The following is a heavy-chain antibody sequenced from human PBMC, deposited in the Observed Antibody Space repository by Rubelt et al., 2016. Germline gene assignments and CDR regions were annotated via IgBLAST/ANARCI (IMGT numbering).Heavy chain of an antibody. D-gene: IGHD1-26*01. Sequence: QVQLVQSGAEVKKPGSSVKVSCKASGGTFSSYAISWVRQAPGQGLEWMGGIIPIFGTATYARKVQGRVTITADKSTSTAYMELSSLRSEDTAVYYCARVVGGSYYPFDIWGQGTMVTVSS. J-gene: IGHJ3*02. V-gene: IGHV1-69*06. CDR3: ARVVGGSYYPFDI. CDR1: GGTFSSYA. CDR2: IIPIFGTA.